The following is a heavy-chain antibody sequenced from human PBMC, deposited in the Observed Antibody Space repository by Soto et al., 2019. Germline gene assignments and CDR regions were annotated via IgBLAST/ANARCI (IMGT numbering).Heavy chain of an antibody. CDR1: GYSFTSYW. J-gene: IGHJ6*02. CDR3: ARRAVTSPTYYYGMDV. CDR2: IYPGDSDT. V-gene: IGHV5-51*01. D-gene: IGHD4-17*01. Sequence: GESLKISCNGSGYSFTSYWIGWVRQMPGKGLEWMGIIYPGDSDTRYSPSFQGQVTISADKSISTAYLQWSSLKASDTAMYYCARRAVTSPTYYYGMDVWGQGTTVTVSS.